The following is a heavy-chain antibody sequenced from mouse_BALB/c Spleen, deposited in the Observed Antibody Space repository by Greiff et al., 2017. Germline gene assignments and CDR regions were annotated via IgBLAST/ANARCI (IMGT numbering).Heavy chain of an antibody. J-gene: IGHJ1*01. D-gene: IGHD4-1*01. CDR1: GFNIKDTY. CDR3: ARRTGTWRYFDV. CDR2: IDPANGNT. V-gene: IGHV14-3*02. Sequence: VQLQQSGAELVKPGASVKLSCTASGFNIKDTYMHWVKQRPEQGLEWIGRIDPANGNTKYDPKFQGKATITADTSSNTAYLQLSSLTSEDTAVYYGARRTGTWRYFDVWGAGTTVTVSS.